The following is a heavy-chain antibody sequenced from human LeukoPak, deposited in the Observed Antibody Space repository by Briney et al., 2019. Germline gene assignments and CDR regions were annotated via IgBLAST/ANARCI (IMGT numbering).Heavy chain of an antibody. Sequence: VASVKVSCKASGYTFTNYYMHWVRQAPGQGLEWMGGIIPIFGTANYAQKFQGRVTITADESTSTAYMELSSLRSEDTAVYYCARPSRPLYSYTLYYYYGMDVWGQGTTVTVSS. V-gene: IGHV1-69*01. CDR3: ARPSRPLYSYTLYYYYGMDV. CDR1: GYTFTNYY. D-gene: IGHD5-18*01. J-gene: IGHJ6*02. CDR2: IIPIFGTA.